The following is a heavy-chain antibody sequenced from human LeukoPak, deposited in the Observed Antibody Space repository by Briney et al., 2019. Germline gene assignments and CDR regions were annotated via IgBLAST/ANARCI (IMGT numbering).Heavy chain of an antibody. CDR2: IYYSGSP. V-gene: IGHV4-39*01. CDR3: ATRRTAKTGFDY. Sequence: PSETLSLTCTVSGGSLSNNNYYWAWIRQPPGKGLECIGSIYYSGSPYYNPSLKSRVTISVDTSKNQFSLRLSSVTAADTAVYYCATRRTAKTGFDYWGQGTLVTVSS. J-gene: IGHJ4*02. CDR1: GGSLSNNNYY. D-gene: IGHD1-1*01.